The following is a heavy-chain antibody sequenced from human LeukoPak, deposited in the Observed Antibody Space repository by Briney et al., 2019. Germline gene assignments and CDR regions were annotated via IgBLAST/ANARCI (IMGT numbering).Heavy chain of an antibody. CDR2: IYYSGST. CDR3: ARQQKLLWFGELYWFDP. Sequence: SETLSLTCTVSGGSISSGSYYWGWIRQPPGKGLEWIGSIYYSGSTYYNPSLKSRVTVSVDTSKNQFSLKLSSVTAADTAVYYCARQQKLLWFGELYWFDPWGQGTLVTVSS. CDR1: GGSISSGSYY. J-gene: IGHJ5*02. V-gene: IGHV4-39*01. D-gene: IGHD3-10*01.